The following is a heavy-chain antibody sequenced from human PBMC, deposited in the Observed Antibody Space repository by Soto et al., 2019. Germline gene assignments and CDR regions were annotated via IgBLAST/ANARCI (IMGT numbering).Heavy chain of an antibody. CDR3: ARLRYDSTNGFDY. Sequence: SETLSLTCTVSGGSISSSSYYWGWIRQPPGKGLEWIGSIYYSGSTYYNPSLKSRVTISVDTSKNQFSLKLSSVTAADTAVYYCARLRYDSTNGFDYWGQGTLVTVSS. D-gene: IGHD3-22*01. J-gene: IGHJ4*02. V-gene: IGHV4-39*01. CDR2: IYYSGST. CDR1: GGSISSSSYY.